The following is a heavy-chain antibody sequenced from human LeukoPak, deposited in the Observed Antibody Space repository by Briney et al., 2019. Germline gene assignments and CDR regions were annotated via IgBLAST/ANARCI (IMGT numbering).Heavy chain of an antibody. D-gene: IGHD2-2*03. V-gene: IGHV1-69*04. CDR1: GGTFSSYA. CDR3: ASGNGYCSSTSCYALGYYFDY. Sequence: ASVKVSCKASGGTFSSYAISWVRQAPGQGLEWMGRIIPTLGIANYAQKFQGRVTITADKSTSTAYMELSSLRSEDTAVYYCASGNGYCSSTSCYALGYYFDYWGQGTLVTVSS. J-gene: IGHJ4*02. CDR2: IIPTLGIA.